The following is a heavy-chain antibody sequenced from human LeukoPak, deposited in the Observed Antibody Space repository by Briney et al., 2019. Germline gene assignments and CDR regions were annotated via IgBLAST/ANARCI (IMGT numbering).Heavy chain of an antibody. J-gene: IGHJ4*02. CDR1: GYTLTGYY. CDR2: INPNSGGT. V-gene: IGHV1-2*06. CDR3: ARETDYYDSSGYSYYFDY. Sequence: ASVKVSCKASGYTLTGYYMHWVRQAPGQGLEWMGRINPNSGGTNYAQKFQGRVTMTRDTSISTAYMELSRLRSDDTAVYYCARETDYYDSSGYSYYFDYWGQGTLVTVSS. D-gene: IGHD3-22*01.